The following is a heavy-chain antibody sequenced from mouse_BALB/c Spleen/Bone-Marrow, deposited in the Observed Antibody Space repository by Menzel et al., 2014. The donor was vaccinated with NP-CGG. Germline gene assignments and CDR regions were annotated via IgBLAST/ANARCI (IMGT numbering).Heavy chain of an antibody. V-gene: IGHV5-6-5*01. CDR3: ARGGGLRGLYPMDY. J-gene: IGHJ4*01. Sequence: EVMLVESGGGLVKPGGSLKLSCAGSGFTFSSYAMSWGRQTPEKRLEWVASISSGGGTYYPASVKGRFTISRDNVRNILYLQMSSLRSEDTAMYYCARGGGLRGLYPMDYWGRGTSVTVSS. CDR2: ISSGGGT. CDR1: GFTFSSYA. D-gene: IGHD2-4*01.